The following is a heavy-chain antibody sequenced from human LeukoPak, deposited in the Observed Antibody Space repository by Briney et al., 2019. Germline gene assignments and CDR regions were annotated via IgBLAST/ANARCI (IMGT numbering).Heavy chain of an antibody. D-gene: IGHD6-19*01. V-gene: IGHV5-51*01. CDR1: GYIFTNYW. CDR3: ARDSGRQKYYFDY. J-gene: IGHJ4*02. CDR2: IYPSDSDP. Sequence: GESLQISCQASGYIFTNYWIGWVRQMPGQGLEWMGIIYPSDSDPRYSPSFQGQVIISVDKSINTAYLQWGSLKASDTAMYYCARDSGRQKYYFDYWGQGTLVTVSS.